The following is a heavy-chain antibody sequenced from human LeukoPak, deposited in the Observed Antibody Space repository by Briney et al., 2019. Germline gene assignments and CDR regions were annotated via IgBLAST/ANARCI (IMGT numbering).Heavy chain of an antibody. CDR3: ARDFFHSSESRPFDY. Sequence: GGSLRLSCAASGFTFSSYSMNWVRQAPGKGLEWVSSISSSSSYIYYADSVKGRFTISRDNAKNLLYLQMDSLRVEDTAVYYCARDFFHSSESRPFDYWGQGTLVTVSS. V-gene: IGHV3-21*06. D-gene: IGHD3-22*01. CDR1: GFTFSSYS. CDR2: ISSSSSYI. J-gene: IGHJ4*02.